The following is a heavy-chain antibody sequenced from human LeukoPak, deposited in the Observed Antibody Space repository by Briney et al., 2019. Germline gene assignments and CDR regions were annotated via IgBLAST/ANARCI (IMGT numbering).Heavy chain of an antibody. Sequence: GGSLRLSCAASGFPFSSYAMNWVRQAPGRALEWVSGISGSGDSAYYANSVNGRFTISRDASKNTLYLQMNSLRAEDTAVYYCAKDLHYGSGSYLSYWGQGTLVTVSS. CDR3: AKDLHYGSGSYLSY. CDR1: GFPFSSYA. J-gene: IGHJ4*02. V-gene: IGHV3-23*01. CDR2: ISGSGDSA. D-gene: IGHD3-10*01.